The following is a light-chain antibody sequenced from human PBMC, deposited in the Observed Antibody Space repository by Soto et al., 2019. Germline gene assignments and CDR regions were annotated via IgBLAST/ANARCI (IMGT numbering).Light chain of an antibody. Sequence: DIQMTQSPSTLSASVGDRVTITCRASHSISSWLAWYQQKPGKAPKLLIYDASSLESGVPSRFSGSGSGTEFTLTINSLQPDDFATYYCQQYNSYSGTFGQGTKGEIK. V-gene: IGKV1-5*01. CDR1: HSISSW. J-gene: IGKJ1*01. CDR3: QQYNSYSGT. CDR2: DAS.